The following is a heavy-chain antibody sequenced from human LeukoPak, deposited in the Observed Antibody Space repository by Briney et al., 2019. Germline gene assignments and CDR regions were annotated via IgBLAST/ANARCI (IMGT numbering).Heavy chain of an antibody. CDR3: ARRGSSEVY. Sequence: LETLSLTCTVSGGSISSSSYYWGWIRQPPGKGLEWIGSIYYSGSTYYNPSLKSRVTISVDTSKNQFSLKLSSVTAADTAVYYCARRGSSEVYWGQGTLVTVSS. D-gene: IGHD3-22*01. V-gene: IGHV4-39*01. CDR1: GGSISSSSYY. J-gene: IGHJ4*02. CDR2: IYYSGST.